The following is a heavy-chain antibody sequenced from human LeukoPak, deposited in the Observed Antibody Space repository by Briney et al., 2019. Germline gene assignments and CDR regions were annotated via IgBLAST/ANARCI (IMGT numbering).Heavy chain of an antibody. CDR3: ARDTGAVYGPYPYYYYYYMDV. CDR1: GGSISSHY. V-gene: IGHV4-59*11. D-gene: IGHD1-14*01. Sequence: SETLSLTCTVSGGSISSHYWSWIRQPPGKGLEWIGYIYYSGNTNYNPSLKSRVTISVDTSKNQFSLKLSSVTAADTAVYYCARDTGAVYGPYPYYYYYYMDVWGKGTTVTVSS. J-gene: IGHJ6*03. CDR2: IYYSGNT.